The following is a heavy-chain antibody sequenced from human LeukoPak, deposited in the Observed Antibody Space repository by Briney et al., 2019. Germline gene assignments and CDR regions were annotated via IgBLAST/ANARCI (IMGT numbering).Heavy chain of an antibody. D-gene: IGHD5-18*01. J-gene: IGHJ3*02. V-gene: IGHV4-59*01. CDR3: ARVRGYRYGSDAFDI. Sequence: SETLSLTCTVAGGSISSYYWSWIRQPPGKGLEWVGYIYYSGSTNYNPSLTRRVTISVETSKTQFSLKLTSVTAADTAVFYCARVRGYRYGSDAFDIWGQGTMVTVSS. CDR1: GGSISSYY. CDR2: IYYSGST.